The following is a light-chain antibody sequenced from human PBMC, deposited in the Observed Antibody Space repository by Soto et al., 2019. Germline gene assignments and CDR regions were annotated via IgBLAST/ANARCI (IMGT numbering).Light chain of an antibody. CDR3: QPYNNWTLT. CDR2: DTS. J-gene: IGKJ4*01. V-gene: IGKV3-15*01. Sequence: EILITQSPATLSVSPGERATLSCRAGQGVTTNFAWYQHKPGQTPRILIYDTSTRETGVPTRFSGSRSGAEFTLTINSLQSEDFAVYYCQPYNNWTLTFGGGTKVDIK. CDR1: QGVTTN.